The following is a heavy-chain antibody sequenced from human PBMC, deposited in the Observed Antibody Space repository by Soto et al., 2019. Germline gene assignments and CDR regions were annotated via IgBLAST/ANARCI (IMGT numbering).Heavy chain of an antibody. Sequence: SETLSLTCTVTGASVSSGGYYWTWIRQPPGKGLEWIGYIYYRGSTNYNPSLKSRVTISLDTSNNQFSLRLSSVTAADTAVYYCARGPRGYVYYHGMDVWGQGTTVTV. V-gene: IGHV4-61*08. D-gene: IGHD3-10*01. CDR3: ARGPRGYVYYHGMDV. J-gene: IGHJ6*02. CDR1: GASVSSGGYY. CDR2: IYYRGST.